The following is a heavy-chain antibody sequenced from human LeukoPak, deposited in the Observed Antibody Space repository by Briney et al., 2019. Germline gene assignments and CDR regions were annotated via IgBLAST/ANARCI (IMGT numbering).Heavy chain of an antibody. J-gene: IGHJ4*02. V-gene: IGHV1-69*01. CDR2: FIPVFGPA. CDR1: GFTFSNYA. CDR3: ARAGEVYNSGSYLEY. Sequence: GRSLRLSCAASGFTFSNYAVSWVRQAPGQGLEWMGGFIPVFGPANYAQKFQGRVTITADESTSTAYMELSSLRSEDTAVYYCARAGEVYNSGSYLEYWGQGTLVTVSS. D-gene: IGHD6-19*01.